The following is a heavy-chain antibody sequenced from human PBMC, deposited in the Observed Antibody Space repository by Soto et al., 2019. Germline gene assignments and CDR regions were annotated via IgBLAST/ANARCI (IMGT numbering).Heavy chain of an antibody. CDR2: ISYSGST. V-gene: IGHV4-59*01. CDR1: GASITTYY. CDR3: ARRYGSCFDY. D-gene: IGHD5-18*01. Sequence: SETLSLTCTVSGASITTYYWSWIRQPPGKGLEWIGYISYSGSTDYNPSLKSRVTISFDASKNQISLQVRSATAADAAVYYCARRYGSCFDYWGQGTLVTVSS. J-gene: IGHJ4*02.